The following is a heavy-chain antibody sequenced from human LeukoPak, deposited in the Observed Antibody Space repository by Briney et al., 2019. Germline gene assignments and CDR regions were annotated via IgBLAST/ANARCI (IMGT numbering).Heavy chain of an antibody. D-gene: IGHD3-22*01. CDR1: GGSFNGYY. Sequence: SETLSLTCAVYGGSFNGYYWGWIRQPPGKGLEWIGSIYYSGSTYYNPSLKSRVTISVDTSKNQFSLKLSSVTAADTAVYYCARARDIVVVITTFDYWGQGTLVTVSS. CDR2: IYYSGST. J-gene: IGHJ4*02. V-gene: IGHV4-34*01. CDR3: ARARDIVVVITTFDY.